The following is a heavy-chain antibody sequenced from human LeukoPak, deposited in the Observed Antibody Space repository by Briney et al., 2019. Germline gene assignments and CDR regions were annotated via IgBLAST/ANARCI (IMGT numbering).Heavy chain of an antibody. D-gene: IGHD3-9*01. CDR3: AKDHDILTGYYHFDY. Sequence: PGGSLRLSCAASGFTFSSYAMSWVRQAPGKGLEWVSAISGSGGSTYCADSVKGRFTISRDNSKNTLYLQMNSLRAEDTAVYYCAKDHDILTGYYHFDYWCQGTLVTVSS. V-gene: IGHV3-23*01. CDR1: GFTFSSYA. CDR2: ISGSGGST. J-gene: IGHJ4*02.